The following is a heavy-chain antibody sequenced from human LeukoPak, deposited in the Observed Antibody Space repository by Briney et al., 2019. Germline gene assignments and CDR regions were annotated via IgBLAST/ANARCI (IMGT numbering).Heavy chain of an antibody. CDR1: GGTFSSYA. J-gene: IGHJ5*02. Sequence: TVKVSCKASGGTFSSYAISWVRQAPGQGLEWMGGIIPIFGTANYAQKFQGRVTITADESTSTAYMELSSLRSEDTAVYYCARTLLLWFGEFPNWFDPWGQGTLVTVSS. D-gene: IGHD3-10*01. V-gene: IGHV1-69*13. CDR3: ARTLLLWFGEFPNWFDP. CDR2: IIPIFGTA.